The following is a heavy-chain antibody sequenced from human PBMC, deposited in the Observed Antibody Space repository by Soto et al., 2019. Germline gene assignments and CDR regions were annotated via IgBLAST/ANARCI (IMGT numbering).Heavy chain of an antibody. CDR2: INYSGNT. V-gene: IGHV4-34*01. CDR1: GGPFSGYY. D-gene: IGHD2-15*01. J-gene: IGHJ4*02. Sequence: QVQLQQWGAGLLKPSETLSLTCAVQGGPFSGYYWSWIRQPPGKGLEWIGEINYSGNTNYTPSLKSRVTISVDTSKKHVSLKLSSVTAADTAVYYCARGIGGTSDYWGQGTLVTVSS. CDR3: ARGIGGTSDY.